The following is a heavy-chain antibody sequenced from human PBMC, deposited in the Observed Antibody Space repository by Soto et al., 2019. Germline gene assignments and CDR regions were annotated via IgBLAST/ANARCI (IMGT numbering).Heavy chain of an antibody. D-gene: IGHD6-6*01. Sequence: PSETLSLICTVSGGSISSSSYYWGWIRQPPGKGLEWIGSIYYSGSTYYNPSLKSRVTISVDTSKNQFSLKLSSVTAADTAVYYCARLVAARQNENWFDPWGQGTLVTVSS. J-gene: IGHJ5*02. CDR1: GGSISSSSYY. V-gene: IGHV4-39*01. CDR3: ARLVAARQNENWFDP. CDR2: IYYSGST.